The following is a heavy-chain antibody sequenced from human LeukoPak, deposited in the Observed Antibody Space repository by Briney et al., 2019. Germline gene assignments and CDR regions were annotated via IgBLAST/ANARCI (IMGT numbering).Heavy chain of an antibody. J-gene: IGHJ6*03. D-gene: IGHD5-12*01. V-gene: IGHV3-21*01. CDR1: AFTFSSYS. CDR2: ISSSGSYI. CDR3: ARRSQRASSGYYSGYYYYHYMDV. Sequence: GGSLRLSCAASAFTFSSYSMNWVRQAPGKGLEWVSSISSSGSYIYYADSVRDRFTISRDNSRNTLWLQMNSLRAEDTAVYYCARRSQRASSGYYSGYYYYHYMDVWGKGTTVTISS.